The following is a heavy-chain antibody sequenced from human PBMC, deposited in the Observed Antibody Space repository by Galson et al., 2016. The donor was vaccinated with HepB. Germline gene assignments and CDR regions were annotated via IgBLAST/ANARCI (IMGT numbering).Heavy chain of an antibody. D-gene: IGHD4-11*01. J-gene: IGHJ6*02. Sequence: SETLSLTCAVYGGSFSGYYRSWIRQSPGKGLEWIGEINHSGSTNYNPSLNNQVTISVVASKSQFSLKMNAVTAADPAVYYCARVMTTVRRRFGRTLTFYAMDVWGQGTTVTVSS. V-gene: IGHV4-34*01. CDR1: GGSFSGYY. CDR3: ARVMTTVRRRFGRTLTFYAMDV. CDR2: INHSGST.